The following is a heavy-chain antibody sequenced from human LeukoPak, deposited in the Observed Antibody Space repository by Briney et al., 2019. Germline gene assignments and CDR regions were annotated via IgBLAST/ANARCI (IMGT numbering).Heavy chain of an antibody. CDR3: AREWLYSSSWSSPGY. CDR1: GYTFTGYY. J-gene: IGHJ4*02. D-gene: IGHD6-13*01. CDR2: INPNSGGT. Sequence: ASVKVSCKASGYTFTGYYMRWVRQAPGQGLEWMGWINPNSGGTNYAQKFQGRVTMTRDTSISTAYMELSRLRSDDTAVYYCAREWLYSSSWSSPGYWGQGTLVTVSS. V-gene: IGHV1-2*02.